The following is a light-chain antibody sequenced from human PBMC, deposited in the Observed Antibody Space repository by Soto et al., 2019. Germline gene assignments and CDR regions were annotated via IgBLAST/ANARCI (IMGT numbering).Light chain of an antibody. Sequence: EIVMTQSPATLSVSPGERATLSCRASQSVSSNLAWYQQKPGQAPRLLICGAFTRATGVPVRFSGSGSGTEFTLTISSLQSEDFAVYYCQQYNKWPPLTFGGGTKVEIK. CDR2: GAF. CDR1: QSVSSN. V-gene: IGKV3-15*01. J-gene: IGKJ4*01. CDR3: QQYNKWPPLT.